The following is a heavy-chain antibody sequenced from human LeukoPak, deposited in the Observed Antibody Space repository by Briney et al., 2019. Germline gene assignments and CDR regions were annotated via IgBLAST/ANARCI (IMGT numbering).Heavy chain of an antibody. D-gene: IGHD2-2*02. CDR1: GFTFSSYW. CDR2: IKGDGSIT. Sequence: GGSLRLSCAASGFTFSSYWMHWVRQAPGKGLVWVSRIKGDGSITSYADSVKGRFTISRDNARNTLYLQMNSLRAEDTAVYYCAGYNCSSTTCYTGGFDYWGQGTLVTVSS. J-gene: IGHJ4*02. CDR3: AGYNCSSTTCYTGGFDY. V-gene: IGHV3-74*01.